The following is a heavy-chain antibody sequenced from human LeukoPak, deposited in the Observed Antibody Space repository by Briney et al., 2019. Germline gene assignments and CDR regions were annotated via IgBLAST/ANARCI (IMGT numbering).Heavy chain of an antibody. V-gene: IGHV4-39*07. J-gene: IGHJ5*02. CDR3: ARGTRKQQLVRWFDP. Sequence: SETLSLTCTVSGGSISSSSYYWGWIRQPPGKGLEWIGSIYYSGSTYYNPSLKSRVTISVDTSKNQFSLKLSSVTAADTAVYYCARGTRKQQLVRWFDPWGQGTLVTVSS. CDR1: GGSISSSSYY. D-gene: IGHD6-13*01. CDR2: IYYSGST.